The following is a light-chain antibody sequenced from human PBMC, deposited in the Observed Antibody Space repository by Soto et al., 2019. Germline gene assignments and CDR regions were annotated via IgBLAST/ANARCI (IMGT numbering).Light chain of an antibody. Sequence: QSALTQPASVSGSPGQSITISCTGTSSDVGGYDFVSWYQQHPDKAPKLMIFDVSDRPSGVSNRFSGSKSGNTASLTISGLQPEDEADYYCSSYTLTNWVFGGGTKLTVL. CDR3: SSYTLTNWV. V-gene: IGLV2-14*01. CDR1: SSDVGGYDF. CDR2: DVS. J-gene: IGLJ3*02.